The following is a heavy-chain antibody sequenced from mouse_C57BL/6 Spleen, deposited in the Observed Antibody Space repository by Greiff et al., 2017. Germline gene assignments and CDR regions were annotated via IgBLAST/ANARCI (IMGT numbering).Heavy chain of an antibody. CDR2: IWRGGST. J-gene: IGHJ1*03. CDR3: AKNWPHDYDGGYFDV. Sequence: QVQLKQSGPGLVQPSQSLSITCTVSGFSLTSYGVHWVRQSPGKGLEWLGVIWRGGSTDYNAAFMSRLSITKDNSKSQVFFKMNSLQADDTAIYYCAKNWPHDYDGGYFDVWGTGTTVTVSS. CDR1: GFSLTSYG. D-gene: IGHD2-4*01. V-gene: IGHV2-5*01.